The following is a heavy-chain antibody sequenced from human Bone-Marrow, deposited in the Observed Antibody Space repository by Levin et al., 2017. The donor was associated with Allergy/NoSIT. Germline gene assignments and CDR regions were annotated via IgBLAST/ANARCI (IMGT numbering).Heavy chain of an antibody. CDR2: IIPILGIA. CDR1: GGTFSSYA. V-gene: IGHV1-69*04. D-gene: IGHD3-9*01. CDR3: ARESNYDTLTYYFDY. Sequence: ASVKVSCKASGGTFSSYAISWVRQAPGQGLEWMGRIIPILGIANYAQKFQGRVTITADKSTSTAYMELSSLRSEDTAVYYCARESNYDTLTYYFDYWGQGTLVTVSS. J-gene: IGHJ4*02.